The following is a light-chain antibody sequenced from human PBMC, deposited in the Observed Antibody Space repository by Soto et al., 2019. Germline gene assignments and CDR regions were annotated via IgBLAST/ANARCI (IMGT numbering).Light chain of an antibody. V-gene: IGKV1-5*03. CDR1: QSISSW. CDR3: QQYTISLYT. Sequence: DIQMTQSPSTLSASVGDRVTINGRAGQSISSWLAWYQQKPGKAPKLLIYKASSLESGFPSRFSSTESGTQFTLTISILQADDLATYYSQQYTISLYTFGQGNQLQIK. CDR2: KAS. J-gene: IGKJ2*01.